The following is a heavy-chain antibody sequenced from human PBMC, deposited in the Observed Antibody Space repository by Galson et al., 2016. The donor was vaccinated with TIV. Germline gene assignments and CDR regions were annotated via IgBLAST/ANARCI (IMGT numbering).Heavy chain of an antibody. CDR3: ARAPYGENWFFDL. V-gene: IGHV3-23*01. CDR2: ISGRDGST. J-gene: IGHJ2*01. Sequence: SLRLSCAASGFTFSTYAMSWVRQAPGKGLEWVSTISGRDGSTYYADSVKGRITISRDNSKNTLSLQMNSLRVEDTALYYCARAPYGENWFFDLWGRGTLVTVSS. CDR1: GFTFSTYA. D-gene: IGHD4-17*01.